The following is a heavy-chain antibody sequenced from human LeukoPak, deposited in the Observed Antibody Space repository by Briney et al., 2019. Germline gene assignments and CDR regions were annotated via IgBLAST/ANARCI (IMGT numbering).Heavy chain of an antibody. D-gene: IGHD2-2*01. Sequence: GGSLRLSCAASGFTFSSFAMHWVRQAPGKGLEWVAVISYDGSNKYYADSVKVRFTISRDNSENTLYLQMNSLRAEDTAVFYCAKDMCSSTSCSRRAFDSWGQGTMVTVS. CDR3: AKDMCSSTSCSRRAFDS. V-gene: IGHV3-30-3*01. J-gene: IGHJ3*02. CDR1: GFTFSSFA. CDR2: ISYDGSNK.